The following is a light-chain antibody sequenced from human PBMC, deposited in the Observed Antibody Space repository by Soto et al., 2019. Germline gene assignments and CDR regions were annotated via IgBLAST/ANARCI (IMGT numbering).Light chain of an antibody. CDR2: GAS. CDR3: QQYGSSPPT. V-gene: IGKV3-20*01. CDR1: QSVNNNH. J-gene: IGKJ1*01. Sequence: EIVLTQSPGTLSLSPGERAVLSCRASQSVNNNHLAWYQRKPGRAPRLLIYGASSRATGIRDRFIGSGSGTDFTLTITRLEPEDFAVYFCQQYGSSPPTFGQGTKVEFK.